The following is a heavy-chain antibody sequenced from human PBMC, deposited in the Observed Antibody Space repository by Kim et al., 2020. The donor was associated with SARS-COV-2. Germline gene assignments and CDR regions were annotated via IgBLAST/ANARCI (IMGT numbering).Heavy chain of an antibody. J-gene: IGHJ3*02. CDR1: GFTFSNAW. CDR2: IKSKTDGGTT. CDR3: TTVGTAMVVDAFDI. D-gene: IGHD5-18*01. V-gene: IGHV3-15*01. Sequence: GGSLRLSCAASGFTFSNAWMSWVRQAPGKGLEWVGRIKSKTDGGTTDYAAPVKGRFTISRDDSKNTLYLQMNSLKTEDTAVYYCTTVGTAMVVDAFDIWGQGTMVTVSS.